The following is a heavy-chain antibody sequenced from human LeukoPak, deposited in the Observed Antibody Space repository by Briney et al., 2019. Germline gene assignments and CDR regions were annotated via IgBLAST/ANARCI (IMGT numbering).Heavy chain of an antibody. CDR1: GYRFTNYC. CDR2: IYPGDSDT. J-gene: IGHJ3*02. D-gene: IGHD3-22*01. V-gene: IGHV5-51*01. Sequence: GESLKISCKGSGYRFTNYCIGWVRQMPGKDLEWMGIIYPGDSDTTYSPSFQGQVTISADKSISTAYVQWSSLKASDTAMYYCASRPYYYDSSGYYHGVGFDIWGQGTMVTVSS. CDR3: ASRPYYYDSSGYYHGVGFDI.